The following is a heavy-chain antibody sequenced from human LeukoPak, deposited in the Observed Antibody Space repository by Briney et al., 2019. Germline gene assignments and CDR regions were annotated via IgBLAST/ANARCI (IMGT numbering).Heavy chain of an antibody. D-gene: IGHD3-22*01. CDR2: IKSKTDGGTT. CDR1: GFTFSNAW. Sequence: GGSLRLSCAASGFTFSNAWMSWVRQGPGKGLEWVGRIKSKTDGGTTDYAAPMKGRFTISRDDSKTTLYLQMNSLRAEDTAVYYCARGGTMTGKAFDIWGQGTMVTVSS. CDR3: ARGGTMTGKAFDI. J-gene: IGHJ3*02. V-gene: IGHV3-15*01.